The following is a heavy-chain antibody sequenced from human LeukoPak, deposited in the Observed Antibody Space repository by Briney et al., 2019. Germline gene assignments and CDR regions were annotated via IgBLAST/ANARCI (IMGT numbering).Heavy chain of an antibody. CDR1: GFTFRTYW. Sequence: GGSLRLSCAASGFTFRTYWMRWVRQTPGQGLVWVSRINSDGSTTNYADSAKGRFTVSRDNAQNTLYLQMSSLRAEDTAVYYCARAGNYYFEYWGQGALVTVSS. V-gene: IGHV3-74*01. CDR3: ARAGNYYFEY. D-gene: IGHD3-10*01. J-gene: IGHJ4*02. CDR2: INSDGSTT.